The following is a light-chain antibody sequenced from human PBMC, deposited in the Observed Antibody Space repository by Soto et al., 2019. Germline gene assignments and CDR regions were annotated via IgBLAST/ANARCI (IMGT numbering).Light chain of an antibody. Sequence: ALTQPASVSGSPGQSITVSCTGTSSDVGAYNHVSWYQHHPGKGPKLIIYDVSNRPSGVSHRFSGSKSGNTASLTISGLQAEDEADYYCSSYTTSSTLVFGTGTKVTVL. CDR2: DVS. J-gene: IGLJ1*01. V-gene: IGLV2-14*03. CDR3: SSYTTSSTLV. CDR1: SSDVGAYNH.